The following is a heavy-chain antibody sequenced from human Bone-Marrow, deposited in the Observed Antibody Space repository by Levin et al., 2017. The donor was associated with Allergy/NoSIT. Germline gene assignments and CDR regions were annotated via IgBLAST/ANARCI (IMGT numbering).Heavy chain of an antibody. V-gene: IGHV4-4*07. CDR2: IFPSGTT. Sequence: LSQTLSLTCTVSGGSIRSYYWSWIRQPAGKGLEWIGRIFPSGTTSYNPSLKSRVTMSVDTSKNHFSLNLNSVTAADTAVYYYARIGIYRYFDYWGQGTLVTVSS. J-gene: IGHJ4*02. CDR1: GGSIRSYY. CDR3: ARIGIYRYFDY. D-gene: IGHD1-14*01.